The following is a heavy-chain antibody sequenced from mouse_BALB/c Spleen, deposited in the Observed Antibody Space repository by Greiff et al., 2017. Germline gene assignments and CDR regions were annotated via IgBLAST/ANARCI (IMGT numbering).Heavy chain of an antibody. Sequence: EVQRVESGGGLVQPKGSLKLSCAASGFTFNTYAMNWVRQAPGKGLEWVARIRSKSNNYATYYADSVKDRFTISRDDSQSMLYLQMNNLKTEDTAMYYCARRGELRLRDYAMDYWGQGTSVTVSS. CDR3: ARRGELRLRDYAMDY. CDR1: GFTFNTYA. CDR2: IRSKSNNYAT. J-gene: IGHJ4*01. D-gene: IGHD1-2*01. V-gene: IGHV10-1*02.